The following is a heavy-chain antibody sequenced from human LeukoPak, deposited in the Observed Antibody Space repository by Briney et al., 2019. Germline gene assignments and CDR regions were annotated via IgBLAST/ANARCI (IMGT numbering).Heavy chain of an antibody. V-gene: IGHV5-51*01. J-gene: IGHJ4*02. CDR1: GYSFTSYW. D-gene: IGHD5-24*01. CDR2: IYPG. CDR3: ARQSFISDPEMVY. Sequence: GESLEISCKGSGYSFTSYWIGWVRQMPGKGLEWMGIIYPGDSPSFQGQVTISADKSISTAYLQWSSLKASDTAMYYCARQSFISDPEMVYWGQGTLVTVSS.